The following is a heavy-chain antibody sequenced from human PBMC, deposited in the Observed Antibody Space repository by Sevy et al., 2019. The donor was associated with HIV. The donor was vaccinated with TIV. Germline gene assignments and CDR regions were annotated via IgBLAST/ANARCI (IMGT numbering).Heavy chain of an antibody. CDR1: EFTFSDYY. CDR2: ISSRSTYT. Sequence: GGSLRLSCAASEFTFSDYYMSWIRQAPGKELEWVSYISSRSTYTNYADSVKGRFTISRDNARNSLYLQMNSLRAEDTAVYYCARVRYDSGSYYKDYWGQGTLVTVSS. V-gene: IGHV3-11*06. D-gene: IGHD3-10*01. CDR3: ARVRYDSGSYYKDY. J-gene: IGHJ4*02.